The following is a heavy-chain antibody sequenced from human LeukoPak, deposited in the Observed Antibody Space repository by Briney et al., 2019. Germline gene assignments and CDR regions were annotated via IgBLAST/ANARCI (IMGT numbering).Heavy chain of an antibody. J-gene: IGHJ4*02. V-gene: IGHV1-69*13. CDR2: IIPIFGTA. CDR3: ARGQWGEFFDY. D-gene: IGHD3-16*01. CDR1: GGTFSSYA. Sequence: HGASVKVSCKASGGTFSSYAISWVRQAPGRGLEWMGGIIPIFGTANYAQKFQGRVTITADESTSTAYMELSSLRSEDTAVYYCARGQWGEFFDYWGQGTLVTVSS.